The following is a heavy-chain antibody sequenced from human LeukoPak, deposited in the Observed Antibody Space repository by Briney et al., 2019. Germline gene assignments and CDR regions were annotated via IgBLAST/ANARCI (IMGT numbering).Heavy chain of an antibody. Sequence: ASVKVSCKASGYTFTGYYMHWVRQAPGQGLEWMGWINPNSGGTNYAQKFQGRVTMTRDTSISTAYMELSRLRSDDTAVYYCARDLTDTTGTAYDAFDIWGQGTMVTVSS. CDR1: GYTFTGYY. CDR3: ARDLTDTTGTAYDAFDI. D-gene: IGHD1-1*01. CDR2: INPNSGGT. J-gene: IGHJ3*02. V-gene: IGHV1-2*02.